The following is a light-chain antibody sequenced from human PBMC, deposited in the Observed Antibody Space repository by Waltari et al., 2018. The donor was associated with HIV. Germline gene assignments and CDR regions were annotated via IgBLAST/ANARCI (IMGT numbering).Light chain of an antibody. J-gene: IGLJ3*02. CDR2: SNN. V-gene: IGLV10-54*01. CDR3: SAWDSSLSAWV. CDR1: SNHVGYQG. Sequence: QAGLSQPPSVSQGLRQTAPLTCTGNSNHVGYQGTACLHQPQGHPPKLLSNSNNNPPSGISERLSASRSGTTASLTITALQPEDEADYYCSAWDSSLSAWVFGGVTKLTVL.